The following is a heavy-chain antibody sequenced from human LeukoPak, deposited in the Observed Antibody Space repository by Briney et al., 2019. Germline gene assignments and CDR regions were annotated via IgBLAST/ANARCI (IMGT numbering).Heavy chain of an antibody. J-gene: IGHJ4*02. D-gene: IGHD3-22*01. CDR2: IIPIFGTA. CDR1: GGTFSSYA. CDR3: ASFSTRYYYDSSGYYYWDY. V-gene: IGHV1-69*13. Sequence: GASVKVSCKASGGTFSSYAISWVRQAPGQGLEWMGGIIPIFGTANYAQKFQGRVTITADESTSTAYMELGSLRSEDTAVYYCASFSTRYYYDSSGYYYWDYWGQGTLVTVSS.